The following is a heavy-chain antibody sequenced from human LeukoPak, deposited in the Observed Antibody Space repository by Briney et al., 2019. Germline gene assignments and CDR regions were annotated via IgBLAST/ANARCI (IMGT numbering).Heavy chain of an antibody. V-gene: IGHV4-39*01. CDR1: GGSISSNSYY. Sequence: PSETLSLTCTVSGGSISSNSYYWSWIRQPPGKGLEWIGEINHSGSTNYNPSLKSRVTISVDTSKNQFSLKLSSVTAADTAVYYCARQDCSSTSCYGPVDYWGQGTLVTVSS. CDR2: INHSGST. D-gene: IGHD2-2*01. J-gene: IGHJ4*02. CDR3: ARQDCSSTSCYGPVDY.